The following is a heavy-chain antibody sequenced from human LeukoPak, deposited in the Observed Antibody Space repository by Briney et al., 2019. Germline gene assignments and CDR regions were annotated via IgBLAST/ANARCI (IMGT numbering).Heavy chain of an antibody. CDR3: ARGRTNFPRAAMGF. CDR2: MNPNSGNI. V-gene: IGHV1-8*03. J-gene: IGHJ4*02. Sequence: ASVKVSCKASGYTFTSYDINWVRQATGQGLEWMGWMNPNSGNIGYAQKFQGRVTITRNTSISTAYMELSSLRSEDTAVYYCARGRTNFPRAAMGFWGQGTLVTVSS. D-gene: IGHD2-2*01. CDR1: GYTFTSYD.